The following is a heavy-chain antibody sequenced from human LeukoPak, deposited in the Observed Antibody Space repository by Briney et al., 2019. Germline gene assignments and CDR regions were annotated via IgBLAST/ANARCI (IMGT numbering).Heavy chain of an antibody. CDR2: INHSGST. J-gene: IGHJ5*02. CDR1: GGSFSGYY. Sequence: SETLSLTCAVYGGSFSGYYWSWIRQPPGKGLEWIGEINHSGSTNYNPSLKSRVTISVDTSKNQFSLKLGSVTAADTVVYYCARNRIAAAVGRGAKNWFDPWGQGTLVTVSS. D-gene: IGHD6-13*01. V-gene: IGHV4-34*01. CDR3: ARNRIAAAVGRGAKNWFDP.